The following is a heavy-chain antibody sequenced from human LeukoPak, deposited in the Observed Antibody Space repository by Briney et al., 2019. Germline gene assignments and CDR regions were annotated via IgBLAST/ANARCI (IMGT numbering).Heavy chain of an antibody. V-gene: IGHV3-23*01. CDR1: GFTFSSYA. CDR2: ISGSGGST. D-gene: IGHD3-22*01. J-gene: IGHJ4*02. CDR3: AKDPVGHDSSGYFAILFDY. Sequence: GGSLRLSCAASGFTFSSYAMSWVRQAPGKGLEWVSAISGSGGSTYYADSVKGRFTISRDNSKNTLYLQMNSLRAEDTAVYYCAKDPVGHDSSGYFAILFDYWGQGTLVTVSS.